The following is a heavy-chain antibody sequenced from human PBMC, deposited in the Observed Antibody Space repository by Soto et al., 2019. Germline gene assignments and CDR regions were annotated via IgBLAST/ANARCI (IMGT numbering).Heavy chain of an antibody. CDR2: ISGYNGNT. CDR1: GYTFTTYG. CDR3: ARGDYYDSSSAFDI. J-gene: IGHJ3*02. V-gene: IGHV1-18*04. Sequence: ASVKVCGEASGYTFTTYGINWVRQAPGQGLEWMGWISGYNGNTKSAQKFQGRVTVTTDTSTTTSYMELRSLTSDDTAVYYCARGDYYDSSSAFDIWGQGTMVTVSS. D-gene: IGHD3-22*01.